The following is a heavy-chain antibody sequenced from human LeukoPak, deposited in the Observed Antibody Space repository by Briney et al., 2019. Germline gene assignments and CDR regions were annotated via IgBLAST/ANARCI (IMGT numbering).Heavy chain of an antibody. Sequence: PGRSLRLSCAASGFTFSSYGMHWVRQAPGKGLEWVAVISYDGSSKYYADSVKGRFTISRDNSKNTLYLQMNSLRAEDTAVYYCAKDLVTGVDTAMVNYYYYGMDVWGQGTTVTVSS. D-gene: IGHD5-18*01. V-gene: IGHV3-30*18. CDR1: GFTFSSYG. J-gene: IGHJ6*02. CDR3: AKDLVTGVDTAMVNYYYYGMDV. CDR2: ISYDGSSK.